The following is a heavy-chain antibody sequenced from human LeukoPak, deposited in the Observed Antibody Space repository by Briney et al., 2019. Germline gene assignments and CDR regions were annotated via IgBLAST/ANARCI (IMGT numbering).Heavy chain of an antibody. Sequence: GGSLRLPCAASGFTFSSHGMHWVRQAPGKGLEWVTVISNDGSNKYYADSVKGRFTISRDNSKNTLYLQMSSLRAEDTAIYYCARGVVGTTGMGYYFDYWGQGTLVTVSS. V-gene: IGHV3-30*19. CDR3: ARGVVGTTGMGYYFDY. J-gene: IGHJ4*02. CDR1: GFTFSSHG. D-gene: IGHD1-26*01. CDR2: ISNDGSNK.